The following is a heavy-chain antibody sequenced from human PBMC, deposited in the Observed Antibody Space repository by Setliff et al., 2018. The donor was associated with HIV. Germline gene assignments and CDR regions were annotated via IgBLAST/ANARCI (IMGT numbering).Heavy chain of an antibody. D-gene: IGHD4-17*01. CDR3: ARRRGTYGNALDI. CDR2: IYPGDSDT. J-gene: IGHJ3*02. Sequence: GESLKISCQGSADTFTYYWIGWVRQMPGKGLEWMGVIYPGDSDTRYSPSLQGQVTISADKSINTAYLQWSSLEASDSAIYYCARRRGTYGNALDIWGQGTLVTVSS. V-gene: IGHV5-51*01. CDR1: ADTFTYYW.